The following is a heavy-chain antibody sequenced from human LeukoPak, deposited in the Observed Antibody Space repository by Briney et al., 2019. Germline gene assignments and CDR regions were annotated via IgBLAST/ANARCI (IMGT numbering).Heavy chain of an antibody. CDR2: INQHGSET. Sequence: GGSLRLSCAASGFTFNTYWMSWVRQAPGKGLEWVANINQHGSETYYVDSVKGRFTISRDNAKNSLYLQMSSLRAEDTAVYYCARDQWWQFIAVAITSYFGDWGQGTLVTVSS. V-gene: IGHV3-7*01. CDR3: ARDQWWQFIAVAITSYFGD. J-gene: IGHJ4*02. CDR1: GFTFNTYW. D-gene: IGHD6-19*01.